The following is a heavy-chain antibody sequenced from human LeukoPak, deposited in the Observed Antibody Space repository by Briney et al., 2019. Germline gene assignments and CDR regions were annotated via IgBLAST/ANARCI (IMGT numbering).Heavy chain of an antibody. CDR2: MHYDRRTK. CDR3: ARDPITIFGVVIILHFDY. Sequence: PGGSLRLSCAASGFIFSDYDMHWVRQAPGKGLEWVAFMHYDRRTKYYADSVKGRFTISRDNSKNTLYLQMNSLRAEDTAVYYCARDPITIFGVVIILHFDYWGQGTLVTVSS. CDR1: GFIFSDYD. V-gene: IGHV3-30*02. D-gene: IGHD3-3*01. J-gene: IGHJ4*02.